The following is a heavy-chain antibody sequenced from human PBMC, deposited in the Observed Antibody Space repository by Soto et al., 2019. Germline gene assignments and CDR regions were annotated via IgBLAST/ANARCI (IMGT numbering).Heavy chain of an antibody. J-gene: IGHJ4*02. V-gene: IGHV4-34*01. CDR3: ARSTPQVAGSIDY. CDR1: GGSFSGYY. D-gene: IGHD6-19*01. Sequence: PSETLSLTCAVYGGSFSGYYGSWIRQPPGKGLEWIGEISHSGSTNYNPSLKSRVTISIDTSKNQFSLKVTSVTAADTAVYYCARSTPQVAGSIDYWGQGTLVTVSS. CDR2: ISHSGST.